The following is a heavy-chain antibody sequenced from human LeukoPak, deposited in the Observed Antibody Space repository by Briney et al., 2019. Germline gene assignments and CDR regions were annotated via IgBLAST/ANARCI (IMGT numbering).Heavy chain of an antibody. V-gene: IGHV4-34*01. CDR1: GGSFGGYY. J-gene: IGHJ6*02. D-gene: IGHD3-10*01. CDR3: AIARITMIRRIAYGMDV. CDR2: INHSGST. Sequence: SETLSLTCAVYGGSFGGYYWSWIRQPPGKGLEWIGQINHSGSTNYNPSLKSRVSTSVDTSKSQFSLRLSSVTAADTAVYYCAIARITMIRRIAYGMDVWGQGTTVTVSS.